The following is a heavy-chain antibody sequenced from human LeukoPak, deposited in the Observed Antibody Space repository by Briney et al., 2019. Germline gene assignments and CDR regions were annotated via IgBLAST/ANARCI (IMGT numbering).Heavy chain of an antibody. V-gene: IGHV1-18*01. CDR1: GYTFTDYG. D-gene: IGHD3-10*01. CDR3: ARDHALWLNCFDY. Sequence: ASVKVSCKASGYTFTDYGITWVRQAPGQGLEWMGWISARNGNTNYSQRLQGRVTMTTDTSTSTAYMELRSLTSDDTAVYYCARDHALWLNCFDYWGQGTLVTVSS. J-gene: IGHJ4*02. CDR2: ISARNGNT.